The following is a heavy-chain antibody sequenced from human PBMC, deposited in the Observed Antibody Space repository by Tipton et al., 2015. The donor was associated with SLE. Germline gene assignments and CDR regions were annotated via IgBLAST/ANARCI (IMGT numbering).Heavy chain of an antibody. CDR1: GGSISSSDYN. CDR3: ARQVRGYGGWFDP. CDR2: IYYCGST. J-gene: IGHJ5*02. Sequence: TLSLTCTVSGGSISSSDYNWGWIRQPPGKGLEWIGSIYYCGSTSYNLSLKSRVTISVDTSKNQFSLKLSSVTAADTAVYFCARQVRGYGGWFDPWGQGTLVTVSP. V-gene: IGHV4-39*07. D-gene: IGHD5-12*01.